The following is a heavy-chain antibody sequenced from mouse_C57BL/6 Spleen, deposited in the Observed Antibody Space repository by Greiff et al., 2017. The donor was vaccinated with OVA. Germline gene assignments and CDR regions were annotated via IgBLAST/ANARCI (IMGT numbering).Heavy chain of an antibody. CDR2: IYPGDGDT. D-gene: IGHD2-5*01. Sequence: VQLQESGAELVKPGASVKISCKASGYAFSSYWMNWVKQRPGKGLEWIGQIYPGDGDTNYNGKFKGKATLTADKSSSTAYMQLSSLTSEDSAVYFCARSDYSSYGDSFDYWGQGTTLTVSS. V-gene: IGHV1-80*01. CDR1: GYAFSSYW. CDR3: ARSDYSSYGDSFDY. J-gene: IGHJ2*01.